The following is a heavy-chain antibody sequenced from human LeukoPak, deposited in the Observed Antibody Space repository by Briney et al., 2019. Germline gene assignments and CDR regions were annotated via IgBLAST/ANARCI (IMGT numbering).Heavy chain of an antibody. V-gene: IGHV3-7*01. CDR3: ARELIVGATWHYYYYMDV. D-gene: IGHD1-26*01. CDR2: IKQEGSEK. CDR1: GFTFSSYW. Sequence: GGSLRLSRAASGFTFSSYWMSWVRQAPGKGLEWVANIKQEGSEKYYVDSVKGRFTISRDNAKNSLYLQMNSLRAEDTAVYYCARELIVGATWHYYYYMDVWGKGTTVTVSS. J-gene: IGHJ6*03.